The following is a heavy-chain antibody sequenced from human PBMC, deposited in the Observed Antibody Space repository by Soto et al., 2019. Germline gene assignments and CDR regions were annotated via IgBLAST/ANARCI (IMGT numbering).Heavy chain of an antibody. J-gene: IGHJ5*02. CDR3: ASLGYCSSTSCHPESFDP. CDR2: IIPILGIA. Sequence: SVKVSCKASGGTFSSYTISWVRQAPGQGLEWMGRIIPILGIANYAQKFQGRVTITADKSTSTAYMELSSLRSEDTAVYYCASLGYCSSTSCHPESFDPWGQGTLVTVSS. V-gene: IGHV1-69*02. CDR1: GGTFSSYT. D-gene: IGHD2-2*01.